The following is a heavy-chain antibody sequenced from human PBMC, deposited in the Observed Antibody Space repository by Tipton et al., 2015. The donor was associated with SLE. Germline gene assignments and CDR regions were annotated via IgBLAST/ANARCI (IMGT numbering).Heavy chain of an antibody. CDR2: INHSGGT. CDR1: GGSISSSSYY. Sequence: TLSLTCTVSGGSISSSSYYWTWIRQSPGKGLEWIGEINHSGGTGYNPSLRSRVTISVDTSKNQFSLSLNSVTAADTAVYFCARQSSGSYFVWGQGTLVTVSS. J-gene: IGHJ4*02. D-gene: IGHD1-26*01. V-gene: IGHV4-39*01. CDR3: ARQSSGSYFV.